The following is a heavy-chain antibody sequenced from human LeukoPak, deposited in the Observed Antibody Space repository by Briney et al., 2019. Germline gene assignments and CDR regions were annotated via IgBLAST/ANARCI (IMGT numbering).Heavy chain of an antibody. V-gene: IGHV3-7*01. J-gene: IGHJ6*03. D-gene: IGHD3-16*01. CDR2: IKQDGSEK. CDR3: ARVWGTTTYYYYYYMDV. Sequence: GGSLRLSCAASGFTFSSYWMSWVRQAPGKGLEWVANIKQDGSEKYYVDSVKGRFTISRDNAKNSLYLQMNSLRAEDTAVYYCARVWGTTTYYYYYYMDVWGKGTTVTVSS. CDR1: GFTFSSYW.